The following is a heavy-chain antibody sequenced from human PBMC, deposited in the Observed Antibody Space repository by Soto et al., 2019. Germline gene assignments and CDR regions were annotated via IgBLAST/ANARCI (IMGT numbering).Heavy chain of an antibody. D-gene: IGHD1-26*01. CDR2: ISWNSGKI. J-gene: IGHJ4*02. Sequence: EVQLVEYGGGLVQPGRSLRLSCAASGFNFYDYTMNWVRQAPGKGLEWVSGISWNSGKIGYADSVKGRFTISRDNANNSLYLQMNRLRPEDTAFYYCAKEIVGAINYWGQVTLVTVSS. V-gene: IGHV3-9*01. CDR1: GFNFYDYT. CDR3: AKEIVGAINY.